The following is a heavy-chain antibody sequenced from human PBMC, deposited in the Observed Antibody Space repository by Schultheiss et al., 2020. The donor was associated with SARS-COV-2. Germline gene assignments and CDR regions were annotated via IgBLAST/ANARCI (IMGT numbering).Heavy chain of an antibody. Sequence: GESLKISCAASGFTFSSYSMNWVRQAPGKGLEWVSSISSSSSYIYYADSVKGRFTISRDNAKNSLYLQMNSLRAEDTAVYYCAREWELLFWYFDYWGQGTLVTVSS. CDR2: ISSSSSYI. CDR3: AREWELLFWYFDY. J-gene: IGHJ4*02. V-gene: IGHV3-21*01. D-gene: IGHD1-26*01. CDR1: GFTFSSYS.